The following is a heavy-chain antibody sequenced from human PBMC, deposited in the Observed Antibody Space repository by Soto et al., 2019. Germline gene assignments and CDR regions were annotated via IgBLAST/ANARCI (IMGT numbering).Heavy chain of an antibody. CDR1: GFTFSSYW. V-gene: IGHV3-74*01. CDR2: INSDGSST. J-gene: IGHJ4*02. CDR3: ARPPGYNDGGDY. D-gene: IGHD6-25*01. Sequence: EVQLVESGGGLVQPGGSLRLSCAASGFTFSSYWMHWVRQAPGKGLVWVSRINSDGSSTSYADSVKGRFTISRDNAKNTLYLQMNSLRAKDTAVYYCARPPGYNDGGDYWGQGTLVTVSS.